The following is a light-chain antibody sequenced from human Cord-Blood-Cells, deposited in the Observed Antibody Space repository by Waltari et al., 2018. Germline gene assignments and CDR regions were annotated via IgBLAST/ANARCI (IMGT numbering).Light chain of an antibody. CDR2: DVS. CDR3: CSYAGSYIYVV. J-gene: IGLJ2*01. V-gene: IGLV2-11*01. Sequence: QSALTQPRSVSGSPGQSVTISCTGTSSDVGGYNYVSWYQQHPGKAPKLMIYDVSKRPSGVPVRFSGSKSGNTASLTISGLQAEDEADYYCCSYAGSYIYVVFGGGTKLTVL. CDR1: SSDVGGYNY.